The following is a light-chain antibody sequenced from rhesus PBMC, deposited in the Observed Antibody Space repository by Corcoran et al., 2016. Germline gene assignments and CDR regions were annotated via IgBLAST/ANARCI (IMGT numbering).Light chain of an antibody. CDR2: YPK. CDR1: QGISSY. CDR3: QQYNSLPLT. V-gene: IGKV1-32*01. Sequence: DIQMTQSPSSLSASVGDRVTITCRASQGISSYLNWYQQKPGKASKLLIYYPKRLESGVPPRFSGSGSGTEFTLTISSLQPEDFATDYCQQYNSLPLTFGGGTKVELK. J-gene: IGKJ4*01.